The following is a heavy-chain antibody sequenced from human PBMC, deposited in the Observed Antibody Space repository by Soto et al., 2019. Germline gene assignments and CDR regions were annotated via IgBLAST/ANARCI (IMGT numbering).Heavy chain of an antibody. Sequence: PSETLSRTCIVFGGSISSNKYYWGWIRQPPGQGLEWIGSIYYSGSSYYNPSLKGRVTISVDTSKKQFSLNLSSVTATDTAVYYCARHPNYYDSSGYEYSDCWGQGTLVTVPS. CDR1: GGSISSNKYY. V-gene: IGHV4-39*01. D-gene: IGHD3-22*01. CDR2: IYYSGSS. CDR3: ARHPNYYDSSGYEYSDC. J-gene: IGHJ4*02.